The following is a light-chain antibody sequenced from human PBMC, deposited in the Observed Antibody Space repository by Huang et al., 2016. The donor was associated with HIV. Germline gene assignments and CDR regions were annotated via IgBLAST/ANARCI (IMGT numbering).Light chain of an antibody. V-gene: IGKV3-15*01. CDR2: ATT. J-gene: IGKJ4*01. Sequence: EIVMTQSPDTLSVSPGERATLSCRARQSVREKLVWYQQKPGQAPRLLLHATTTRAASVPARCSGSGSGTEFTLTISSLQSDDCGVYYCHQYESLPPLSFGGGTKVGIK. CDR1: QSVREK. CDR3: HQYESLPPLS.